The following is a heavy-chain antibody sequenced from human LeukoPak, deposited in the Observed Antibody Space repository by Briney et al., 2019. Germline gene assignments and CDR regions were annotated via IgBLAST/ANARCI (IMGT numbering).Heavy chain of an antibody. CDR3: ARDSPPF. J-gene: IGHJ4*02. CDR2: INGDGKTT. Sequence: GGSLRLSCTASGFTFSNSWMHWVRQTPGKGLVWVSRINGDGKTTTYADSVKGRFTISRDNAQSTLYLQMSSLNAEDTALYYCARDSPPFCGQGTLVTVST. CDR1: GFTFSNSW. V-gene: IGHV3-74*01.